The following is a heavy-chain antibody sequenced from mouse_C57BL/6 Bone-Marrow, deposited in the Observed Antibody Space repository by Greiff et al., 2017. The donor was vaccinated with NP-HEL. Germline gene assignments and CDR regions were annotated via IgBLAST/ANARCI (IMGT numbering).Heavy chain of an antibody. CDR1: GYAFTNYL. D-gene: IGHD3-1*01. V-gene: IGHV1-54*01. J-gene: IGHJ3*01. Sequence: VQLQQSGAELVRPGTSVKVSCKASGYAFTNYLIEWVKQRPGQGLEWIGVINPGSGGTNYNEKFKGKATLTADKSSSTAYMQLSSLTSEDSAVYFCARSGPGGFAYWGQGTLVTVSA. CDR3: ARSGPGGFAY. CDR2: INPGSGGT.